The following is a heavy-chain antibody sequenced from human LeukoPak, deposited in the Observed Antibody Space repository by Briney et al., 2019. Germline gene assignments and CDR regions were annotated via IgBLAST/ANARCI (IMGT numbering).Heavy chain of an antibody. CDR3: ASLQQWLAPIDY. J-gene: IGHJ4*02. CDR1: GGSISSSNYY. CDR2: TYYSGST. Sequence: PSETLSLTCTVSGGSISSSNYYWGWIRQPPGKGLEWIGSTYYSGSTYYNPSLKSRVTISVDTSKNQFSLRLSSVTAADTAVYYCASLQQWLAPIDYWGQGTLVTVSS. V-gene: IGHV4-39*01. D-gene: IGHD6-19*01.